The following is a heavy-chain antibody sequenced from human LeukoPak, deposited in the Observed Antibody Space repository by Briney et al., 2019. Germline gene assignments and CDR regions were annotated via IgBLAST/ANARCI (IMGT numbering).Heavy chain of an antibody. CDR1: GYTFTGYY. J-gene: IGHJ4*02. V-gene: IGHV1-18*04. D-gene: IGHD3-16*01. CDR2: ISAYNGNT. Sequence: ASVKLSCKASGYTFTGYYMHWVRQAPGQGLEWMGWISAYNGNTNYAQKLQGRVTMTTDTSTSTAYMELRSLRSDDTAVYYCARFHARGGDLDYWGQGTLVTVSS. CDR3: ARFHARGGDLDY.